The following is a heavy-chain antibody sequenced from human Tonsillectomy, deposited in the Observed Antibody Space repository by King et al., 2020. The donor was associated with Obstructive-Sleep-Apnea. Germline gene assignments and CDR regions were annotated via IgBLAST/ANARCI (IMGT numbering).Heavy chain of an antibody. D-gene: IGHD3-22*01. J-gene: IGHJ4*02. CDR1: GGSISSYY. V-gene: IGHV4-59*01. CDR3: ARAPTYYDSSGIYYFEY. CDR2: IYYSGST. Sequence: QLQESGPGLVKPSETLSLTCTVSGGSISSYYWRWIRQPPGKGLEWIGYIYYSGSTNYNPPLKSRVTIAVDTSKNQFSLKLSSVTAADTAVYHCARAPTYYDSSGIYYFEYWGQGTLVTVSS.